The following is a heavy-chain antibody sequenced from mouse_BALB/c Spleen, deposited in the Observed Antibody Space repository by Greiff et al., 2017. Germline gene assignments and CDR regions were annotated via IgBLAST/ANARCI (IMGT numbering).Heavy chain of an antibody. Sequence: EVQRVESGGGLVKPGGSLKLSCAASGFTFSDYYMYWVRQTPEKRLEWVATISDGGSYTYYPDSVKGRFTISRDNAKNNLYLQMSSLKSEDTAMYYCAREHGILPAMDYWGQGTSVTVSS. CDR3: AREHGILPAMDY. CDR2: ISDGGSYT. CDR1: GFTFSDYY. J-gene: IGHJ4*01. V-gene: IGHV5-4*02.